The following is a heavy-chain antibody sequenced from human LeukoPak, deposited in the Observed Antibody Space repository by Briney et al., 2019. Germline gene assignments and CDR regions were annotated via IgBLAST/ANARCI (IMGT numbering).Heavy chain of an antibody. CDR2: INPSGGST. V-gene: IGHV1-46*01. J-gene: IGHJ4*02. D-gene: IGHD2-15*01. CDR3: ATSKPECSGGSCYSEIGPPYFDY. Sequence: ASVKVSCKASGYTFTSYYMHWVRQAPGQGLEWMGIINPSGGSTSYAQKFQGRVTKTRDTSTSTVYMELSSLRSEDTAVYYCATSKPECSGGSCYSEIGPPYFDYWGQGTLVTVSS. CDR1: GYTFTSYY.